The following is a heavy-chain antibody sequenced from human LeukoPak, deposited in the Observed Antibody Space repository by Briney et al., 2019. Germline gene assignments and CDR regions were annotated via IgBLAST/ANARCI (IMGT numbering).Heavy chain of an antibody. CDR2: INPNSGGT. D-gene: IGHD3-10*01. CDR1: GFTFTDYY. V-gene: IGHV1-2*02. CDR3: AKDLGYHNSGSYSYYFDC. J-gene: IGHJ4*02. Sequence: GASVKVSCKASGFTFTDYYMHWVRQAPGQGLEWMGWINPNSGGTNYAQKFQGRVTMTRDTSISTAYMELSRLRSDDTAIYYCAKDLGYHNSGSYSYYFDCWGQGTLVTVSS.